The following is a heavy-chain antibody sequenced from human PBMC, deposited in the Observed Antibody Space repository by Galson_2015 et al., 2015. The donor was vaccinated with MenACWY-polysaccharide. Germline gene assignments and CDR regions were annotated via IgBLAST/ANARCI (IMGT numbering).Heavy chain of an antibody. J-gene: IGHJ5*01. D-gene: IGHD2-15*01. CDR3: AKTRSGTAGSLKNWF. V-gene: IGHV3-23*01. CDR1: GFTFSSYA. CDR2: ISGTSRSA. Sequence: SLRLSCAASGFTFSSYAMSWARQAPGKGLEWVSGISGTSRSAYYADSVRGRFTISRDNSKNTLYLQMSRPRAEDAAVYYCAKTRSGTAGSLKNWF.